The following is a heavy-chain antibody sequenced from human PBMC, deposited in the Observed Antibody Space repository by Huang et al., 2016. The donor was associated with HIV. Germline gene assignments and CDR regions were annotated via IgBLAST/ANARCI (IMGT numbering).Heavy chain of an antibody. Sequence: QVKLVQSGAEVKKPGASVKVSCKTSGYTFRGYAIPWVRQAPGQGLEWMGWVSPYNGDTNYVQNLQGRVTMTTDMSTTTAYMELRSLTSDDTAIYYCARKFGRDFDYWGQGTLVTVSS. J-gene: IGHJ4*02. CDR2: VSPYNGDT. V-gene: IGHV1-18*01. CDR3: ARKFGRDFDY. CDR1: GYTFRGYA. D-gene: IGHD3-16*01.